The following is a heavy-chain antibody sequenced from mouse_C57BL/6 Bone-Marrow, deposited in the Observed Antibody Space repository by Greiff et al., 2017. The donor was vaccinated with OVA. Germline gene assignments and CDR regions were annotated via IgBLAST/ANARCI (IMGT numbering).Heavy chain of an antibody. J-gene: IGHJ1*03. V-gene: IGHV5-4*03. Sequence: EVKVEESGGGLVKPGGSLKLSCAASGFTFSIYAMSWVRQTPEKRLEWVATISDGGSYTYYPDNVKGRFTISRDNAKNNLYLQMSHLKSEDTAMYYCARGNSGYGWYFDVWGTGTTVTVSS. CDR1: GFTFSIYA. D-gene: IGHD3-2*02. CDR3: ARGNSGYGWYFDV. CDR2: ISDGGSYT.